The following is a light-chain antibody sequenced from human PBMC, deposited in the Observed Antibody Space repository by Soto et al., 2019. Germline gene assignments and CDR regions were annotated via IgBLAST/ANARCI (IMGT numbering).Light chain of an antibody. Sequence: IQLTQSPSSMSASVGDRVTISCRASQGIGFYLAWYQQKPGNAPKLLIYAASTLQSGVPSRFSGSGSGTDFTLTISSLQAEDFATYYCQQNYITPPWTFGPGTKVDIK. CDR2: AAS. CDR1: QGIGFY. CDR3: QQNYITPPWT. V-gene: IGKV1-39*01. J-gene: IGKJ1*01.